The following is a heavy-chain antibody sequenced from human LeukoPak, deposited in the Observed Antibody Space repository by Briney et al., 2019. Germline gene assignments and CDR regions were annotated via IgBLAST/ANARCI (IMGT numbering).Heavy chain of an antibody. CDR2: IYYSWNT. Sequence: SETLSLTCAVSGCSIPGYYWSWILHPPGTGLEWIGYIYYSWNTNFNPSLKSRVTMSVDTSQIQFSLKLSSVPSEDTAEYCCARDDSGYDCWGQGTLVTVSS. J-gene: IGHJ4*02. V-gene: IGHV4-59*01. CDR1: GCSIPGYY. CDR3: ARDDSGYDC. D-gene: IGHD5-12*01.